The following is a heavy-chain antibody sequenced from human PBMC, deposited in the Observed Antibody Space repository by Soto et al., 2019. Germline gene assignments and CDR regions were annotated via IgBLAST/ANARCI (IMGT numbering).Heavy chain of an antibody. Sequence: SETLSLTCTVSGGSISSGDYYWSWIRQPPGKGLEWIGYIYYSGSTYYNPSLKSRVTISVDTSKNQFSLKLSSVTAADTAVYYCARAGGLWGSRGSYWGQGTLVTVSS. CDR3: ARAGGLWGSRGSY. D-gene: IGHD2-21*01. V-gene: IGHV4-30-4*01. J-gene: IGHJ4*02. CDR1: GGSISSGDYY. CDR2: IYYSGST.